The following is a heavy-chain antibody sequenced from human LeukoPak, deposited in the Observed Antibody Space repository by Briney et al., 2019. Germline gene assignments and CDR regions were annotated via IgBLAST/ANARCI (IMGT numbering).Heavy chain of an antibody. CDR2: ISAYGNT. CDR1: GYTFTIYG. J-gene: IGHJ4*02. Sequence: GASVKVSYKTSGYTFTIYGISWVRQAPGQGLEWMGLISAYGNTNYAQNLQGRVTMTTDTSTSTAYMELRSLRSDDTAVYYCARGIIGYYFDYWGQGTLVTVSS. CDR3: ARGIIGYYFDY. D-gene: IGHD2-15*01. V-gene: IGHV1-18*01.